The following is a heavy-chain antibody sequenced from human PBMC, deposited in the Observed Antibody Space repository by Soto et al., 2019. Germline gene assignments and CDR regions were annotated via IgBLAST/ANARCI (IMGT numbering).Heavy chain of an antibody. Sequence: ASVKVSCKASGYSFTNNDVSWVRQATGQGLEWMGWRNPGSGDTGYAQKFQGRVTMTRDISIATAYMGLSSLRSDDTAIYYCARMETFGSLNWFDPWGQVTLVTVAS. J-gene: IGHJ5*02. CDR3: ARMETFGSLNWFDP. CDR2: RNPGSGDT. V-gene: IGHV1-8*01. CDR1: GYSFTNND. D-gene: IGHD3-16*01.